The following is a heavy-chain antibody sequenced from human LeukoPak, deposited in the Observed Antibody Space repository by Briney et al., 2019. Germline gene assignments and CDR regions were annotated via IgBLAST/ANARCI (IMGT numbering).Heavy chain of an antibody. Sequence: GGSLRLSCAASGFTFSSYGMHWVRQAPGKGLEWVAVISYDGSNKYYADSVKGRFTISRDNSKNTLYLQTNSLRAEDTAVYYCAKGSLGGIEGIDYWGQGTLVTVSS. CDR1: GFTFSSYG. V-gene: IGHV3-30*18. J-gene: IGHJ4*02. D-gene: IGHD3-16*01. CDR3: AKGSLGGIEGIDY. CDR2: ISYDGSNK.